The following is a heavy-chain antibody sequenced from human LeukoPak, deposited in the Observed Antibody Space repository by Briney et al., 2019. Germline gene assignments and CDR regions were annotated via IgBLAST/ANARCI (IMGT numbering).Heavy chain of an antibody. J-gene: IGHJ3*02. CDR2: TWSDGSAK. Sequence: GGSLRLSCATSGLSLSTAVMHWVRQTPGKGLEWVAGTWSDGSAKYYTDSVKGRFTISSDSSKNTLFLQMDSLRAEDTALYYCTKESNAFDIWGQGTMVTVSS. CDR3: TKESNAFDI. CDR1: GLSLSTAV. V-gene: IGHV3-33*03.